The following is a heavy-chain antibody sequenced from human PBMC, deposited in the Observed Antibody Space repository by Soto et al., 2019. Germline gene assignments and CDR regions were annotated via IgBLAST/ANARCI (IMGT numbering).Heavy chain of an antibody. Sequence: GGSLRLSCEPSGFTFSDSAIHWVRQASGKGLEWVGRIRTIANNYATVYGASVKGRFTISRDDSKNTAYLQMNSLKTEDTAVYYCTRVGGGDTAYYYMAVWGKGTTVTVSS. CDR3: TRVGGGDTAYYYMAV. J-gene: IGHJ6*03. V-gene: IGHV3-73*01. CDR1: GFTFSDSA. CDR2: IRTIANNYAT. D-gene: IGHD2-21*02.